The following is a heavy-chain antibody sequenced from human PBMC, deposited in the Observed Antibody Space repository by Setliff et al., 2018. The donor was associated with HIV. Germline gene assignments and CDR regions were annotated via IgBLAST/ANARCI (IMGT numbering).Heavy chain of an antibody. CDR1: GYTFTSYG. CDR2: ISGYNGNT. V-gene: IGHV1-18*01. J-gene: IGHJ4*02. Sequence: ASVKVSCKASGYTFTSYGISWVRQAPGQGLEWMGWISGYNGNTDYVQNLQGRVTMTTDTSTSTAYMELRSLRSDDTAVYYCARDWWELPALDCWGQGTRVTVSS. CDR3: ARDWWELPALDC. D-gene: IGHD2-15*01.